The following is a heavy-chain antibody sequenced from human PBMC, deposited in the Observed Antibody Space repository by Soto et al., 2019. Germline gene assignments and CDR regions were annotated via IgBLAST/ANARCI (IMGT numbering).Heavy chain of an antibody. CDR2: MNPNSGNT. V-gene: IGHV1-8*01. CDR3: ARGLGKYQLLCLGY. CDR1: GYTFTSYD. Sequence: QVQLVQSEAEVKKPGASVKVSCKASGYTFTSYDINWVRQATGQGLEWMGWMNPNSGNTGYAQKFQGRVTMTRNTSISTDYMELSSLRSEDTAVYYCARGLGKYQLLCLGYWGQGTLVTVSS. J-gene: IGHJ4*02. D-gene: IGHD2-2*01.